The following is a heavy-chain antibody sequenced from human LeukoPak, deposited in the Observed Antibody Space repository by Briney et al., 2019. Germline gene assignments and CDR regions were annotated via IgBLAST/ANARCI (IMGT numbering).Heavy chain of an antibody. V-gene: IGHV3-73*01. CDR1: GFTFSEST. CDR3: TRGGYGGNYYGIDY. J-gene: IGHJ4*02. CDR2: IRTKPKSYAT. Sequence: GGSLRLSCAASGFTFSESTMHWVRKGSGKGLEWVGRIRTKPKSYATEYAASVKGRFTISRDDSKNAAYLQMNSLKTEDTAVYYCTRGGYGGNYYGIDYWGQGTLVTVSS. D-gene: IGHD1-26*01.